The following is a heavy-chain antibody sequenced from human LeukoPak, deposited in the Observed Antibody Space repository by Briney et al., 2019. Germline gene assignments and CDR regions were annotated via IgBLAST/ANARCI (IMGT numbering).Heavy chain of an antibody. CDR1: GFTFSSHA. V-gene: IGHV3-23*01. D-gene: IGHD2-2*01. J-gene: IGHJ4*02. CDR2: VSGSGDST. Sequence: TGGSLRLSCAGSGFTFSSHAMSWVRQAPGMGLEWVSAVSGSGDSTYYADSVKGRFTISRDYSKNTLFLQMNNLRYEDTALYYCAKSDCSSIYCYVLDYWGQGTLVTVSS. CDR3: AKSDCSSIYCYVLDY.